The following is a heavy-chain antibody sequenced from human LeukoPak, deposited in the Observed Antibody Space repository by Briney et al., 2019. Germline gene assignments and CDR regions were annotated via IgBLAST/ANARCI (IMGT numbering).Heavy chain of an antibody. Sequence: ASVTVSCKASGYTFTGYYMHWVRQAPGQGLEWMGRINPNSGGTNYAQKFQGRVTMTRDTSISTAYMELSRLRSDDTAVYYCARIAAADLDFDYWGQGTLVTVSS. CDR2: INPNSGGT. D-gene: IGHD6-13*01. CDR1: GYTFTGYY. CDR3: ARIAAADLDFDY. J-gene: IGHJ4*02. V-gene: IGHV1-2*06.